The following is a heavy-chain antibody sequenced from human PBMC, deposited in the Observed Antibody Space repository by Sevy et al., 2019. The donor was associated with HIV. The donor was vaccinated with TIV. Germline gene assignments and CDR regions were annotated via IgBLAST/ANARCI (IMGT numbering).Heavy chain of an antibody. Sequence: SETLSLTCAVYGGSFSNDDWSWIRQPPGKGLEWIGEINHSGSTNYNPSLKSRVTISIDTSKNQFSLKLTSVTAADTAVYYGARWGGARVTMMVVVTTGYFVNWGQGALVTVSS. D-gene: IGHD3-22*01. J-gene: IGHJ4*02. V-gene: IGHV4-34*01. CDR3: ARWGGARVTMMVVVTTGYFVN. CDR1: GGSFSNDD. CDR2: INHSGST.